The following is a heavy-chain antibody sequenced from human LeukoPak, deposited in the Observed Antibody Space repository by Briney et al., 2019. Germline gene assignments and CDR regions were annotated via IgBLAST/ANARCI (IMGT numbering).Heavy chain of an antibody. V-gene: IGHV4-4*07. CDR1: GGSISSYY. Sequence: SETLSLTCTVSGGSISSYYWSWIRQPAGKGLEWIGRIYTSGSTNYNPSLKSRVTMSVDTSKNQFSLKLSSVTAADTAVYYCARAWDDFWSGYSKNNFDYWGQGTLVTVSS. CDR3: ARAWDDFWSGYSKNNFDY. D-gene: IGHD3-3*01. CDR2: IYTSGST. J-gene: IGHJ4*02.